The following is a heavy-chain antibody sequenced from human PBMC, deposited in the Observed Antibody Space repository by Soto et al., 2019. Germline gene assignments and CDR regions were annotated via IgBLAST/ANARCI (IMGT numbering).Heavy chain of an antibody. V-gene: IGHV3-30*18. CDR3: AKDYGDYNFNYGMDV. Sequence: PGGSLRLSCAASGFRLSAYAMHWVRQAPGKGLEWVAVISYEGSNRFYADSVKGRLTVSRDNSKNMVYLQMNSLRGEDTAVFYCAKDYGDYNFNYGMDVWGQGTTVTVSS. CDR2: ISYEGSNR. J-gene: IGHJ6*02. D-gene: IGHD4-17*01. CDR1: GFRLSAYA.